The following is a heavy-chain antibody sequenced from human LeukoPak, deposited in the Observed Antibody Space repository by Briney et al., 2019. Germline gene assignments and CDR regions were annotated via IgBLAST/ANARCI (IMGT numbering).Heavy chain of an antibody. CDR1: GGTFSSYA. CDR2: ISAYNGNT. CDR3: ARGRVEGSGSYYFLNWFDP. Sequence: GSSVKVSCKASGGTFSSYAISWVRQAPGQGLEWMGWISAYNGNTNYAQKLQGRVTMTTDTSTSTAYMELRSLRSDDTAVYYCARGRVEGSGSYYFLNWFDPWGQGTLVTVSS. V-gene: IGHV1-18*01. D-gene: IGHD1-26*01. J-gene: IGHJ5*02.